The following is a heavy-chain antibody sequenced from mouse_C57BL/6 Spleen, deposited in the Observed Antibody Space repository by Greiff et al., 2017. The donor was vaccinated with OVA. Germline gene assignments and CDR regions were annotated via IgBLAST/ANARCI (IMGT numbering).Heavy chain of an antibody. CDR3: ARQHRLDAMDY. CDR1: GYTFTSYW. V-gene: IGHV1-50*01. CDR2: IDPSDSYT. Sequence: QVQLQQPGAELVKPGASVKLSCKASGYTFTSYWMQWVKQRPGQGLEWIGEIDPSDSYTDYNQKFKGKATLTVDTSSSTAYMQLSSLTSEDSAVYYCARQHRLDAMDYWGQGTSVTVSS. D-gene: IGHD3-2*02. J-gene: IGHJ4*01.